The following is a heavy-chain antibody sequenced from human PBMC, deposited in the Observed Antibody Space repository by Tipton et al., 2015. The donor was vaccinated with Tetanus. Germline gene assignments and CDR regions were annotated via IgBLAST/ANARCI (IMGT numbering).Heavy chain of an antibody. CDR3: ARLPKHYSASGST. J-gene: IGHJ5*02. V-gene: IGHV5-51*01. CDR1: GYNFSHYS. D-gene: IGHD3-10*01. Sequence: QLVQSGADVKKPGESLKISCQTSGYNFSHYSIGWVRQMPGKGLEWVGIIDPRDSEARYGPSFRGQVIISVDKSISTTYLQWGSLTASDTGIYFCARLPKHYSASGSTWGQGTLVTVSS. CDR2: IDPRDSEA.